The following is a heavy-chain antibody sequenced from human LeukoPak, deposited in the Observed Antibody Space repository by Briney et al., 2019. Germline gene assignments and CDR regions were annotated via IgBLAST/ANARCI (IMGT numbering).Heavy chain of an antibody. D-gene: IGHD3-16*02. J-gene: IGHJ3*02. Sequence: GGSLRLSCAASGFTFSSYSMNWVRQAPGKGLEWVSSISSSSYIYYADSVKGRFTISRDNAKNSLYLQMNSLRAEDTAVYYCALYDYVWGSYRSGDAFDIWGQGTMVTVSS. CDR3: ALYDYVWGSYRSGDAFDI. V-gene: IGHV3-21*01. CDR1: GFTFSSYS. CDR2: ISSSSYI.